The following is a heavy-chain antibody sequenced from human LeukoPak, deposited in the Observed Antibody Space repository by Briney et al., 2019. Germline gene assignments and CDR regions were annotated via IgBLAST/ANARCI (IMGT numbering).Heavy chain of an antibody. D-gene: IGHD5-12*01. CDR3: ARSPNSGYDPFDY. V-gene: IGHV4-59*01. CDR2: IYYNGHI. Sequence: SETLSLTCIVSGGSISGYYWSWIRQSPGKGLDWIAYIYYNGHIHYNPSLKSRLTISLDTSKNQVSLKLTSVTAADTAVYYCARSPNSGYDPFDYWGQGTLVTVSS. J-gene: IGHJ4*02. CDR1: GGSISGYY.